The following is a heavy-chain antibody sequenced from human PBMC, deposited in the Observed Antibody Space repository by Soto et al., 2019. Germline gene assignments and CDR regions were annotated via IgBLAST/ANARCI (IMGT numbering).Heavy chain of an antibody. CDR3: ARDLRYYGSGSDFDI. J-gene: IGHJ3*02. CDR2: IYYSGST. CDR1: GVSIRSGGYY. D-gene: IGHD3-10*01. V-gene: IGHV4-31*03. Sequence: ASETLSLTCTVSGVSIRSGGYYWSWIRQHPGKGLEWIGYIYYSGSTYYNPSLKSRVTISVDTSKNQFSLKLSSVTAADTAVYYCARDLRYYGSGSDFDIWGQGTMVTVSS.